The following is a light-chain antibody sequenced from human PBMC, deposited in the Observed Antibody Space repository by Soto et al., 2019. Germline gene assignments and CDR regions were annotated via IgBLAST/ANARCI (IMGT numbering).Light chain of an antibody. CDR3: QQQGT. CDR1: QSISSW. CDR2: KAS. J-gene: IGKJ1*01. V-gene: IGKV1-5*03. Sequence: DSQMTQPPFTLSASVGDRLTITCRASQSISSWLAWYQQKPGKAPKLLIYKASSLESGVPSRFSGSGSGPEFTITLSSLQPDYFATYYCQQQGTFGQGTKVDIK.